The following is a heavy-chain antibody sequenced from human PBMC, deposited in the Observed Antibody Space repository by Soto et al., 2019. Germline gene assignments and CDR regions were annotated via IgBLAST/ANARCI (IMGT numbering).Heavy chain of an antibody. CDR1: GYSISSSHW. Sequence: QVQLQESGPGLVKPSDTLSLTCAVSGYSISSSHWWGWIRHPPGKGLEWIGYIYYSGSTYYNPSLKSRVTMSVDTSKTQFSLKVSSVTAVDTAVYYCARSYRDYGMDVWGQGTTVTVSS. J-gene: IGHJ6*02. V-gene: IGHV4-28*01. D-gene: IGHD5-18*01. CDR2: IYYSGST. CDR3: ARSYRDYGMDV.